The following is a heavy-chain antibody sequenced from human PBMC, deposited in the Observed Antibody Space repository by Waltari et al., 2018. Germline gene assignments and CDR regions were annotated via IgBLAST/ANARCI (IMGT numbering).Heavy chain of an antibody. CDR2: IRSKAYGETT. CDR1: GFTFVDYS. J-gene: IGHJ5*02. V-gene: IGHV3-49*04. CDR3: ARDLMYGEHPLFDR. Sequence: DVQLAESGGGLVQPGRSLRLSCPTSGFTFVDYSRIWVRQAPGQGLEWVGFIRSKAYGETTDYAASVRGRFTISRDDSKSIAYLQMNSLKTEDTAIYFCARDLMYGEHPLFDRWGQGTLVTVSS. D-gene: IGHD4-17*01.